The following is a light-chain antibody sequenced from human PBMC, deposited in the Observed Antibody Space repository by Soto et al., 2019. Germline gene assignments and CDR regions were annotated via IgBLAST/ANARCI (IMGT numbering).Light chain of an antibody. J-gene: IGKJ2*01. V-gene: IGKV1-33*01. CDR2: DAS. CDR1: QDISNY. Sequence: DIQMTQSPSSLSASVGDRVTITCQASQDISNYLNWYQQKPGKAPKLLIYDASNLETGVPSRFSESGSGTDFTFTIRSLQPEDIATYYCQQYDNLPRYTFGQRTKLEIK. CDR3: QQYDNLPRYT.